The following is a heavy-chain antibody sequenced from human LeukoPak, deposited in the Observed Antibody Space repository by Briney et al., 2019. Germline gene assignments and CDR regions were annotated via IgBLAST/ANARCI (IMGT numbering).Heavy chain of an antibody. D-gene: IGHD6-19*01. CDR2: LYYSGST. V-gene: IGHV4-39*07. CDR3: ARDQGNVDSSGWYLVGNAFDI. CDR1: GGSISSSSYY. Sequence: SETLSLTCTVSGGSISSSSYYWGWIRQPPGKGLEWIGSLYYSGSTYYNPSLKSRVTISVDTSKNQFSLKLSSVTAADTAVYYCARDQGNVDSSGWYLVGNAFDIWGQGTMVTVSS. J-gene: IGHJ3*02.